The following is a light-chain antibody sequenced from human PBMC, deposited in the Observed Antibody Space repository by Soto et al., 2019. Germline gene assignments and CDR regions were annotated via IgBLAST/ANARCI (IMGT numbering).Light chain of an antibody. CDR3: SSYARGKAV. V-gene: IGLV2-8*01. Sequence: QSALTQPPSASGSPGQSVTISCTGTSSDVGGYNYVSWYQQHPGKAPKLMICEVTKRPSGVPDRFSGSKSGNTASLTVSGLQAEDEADYYCSSYARGKAVFGTGTKLTVL. CDR2: EVT. J-gene: IGLJ1*01. CDR1: SSDVGGYNY.